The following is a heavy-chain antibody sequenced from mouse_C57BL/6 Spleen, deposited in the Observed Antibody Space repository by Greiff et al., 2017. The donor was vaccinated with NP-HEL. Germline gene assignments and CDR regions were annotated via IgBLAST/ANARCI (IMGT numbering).Heavy chain of an antibody. CDR3: ARYGSSYDCDY. CDR2: INPYNGGT. J-gene: IGHJ2*01. D-gene: IGHD1-1*01. V-gene: IGHV1-19*01. Sequence: EVQLQQSGPVLVKPGASVKMSCKASGYTFTDYYMNWVKQSHGKSLEWIGVINPYNGGTSYNQKFKGKATLTVDKSSSTAYMELNSLTSEDSAVYYCARYGSSYDCDYWGQGTTLTVAS. CDR1: GYTFTDYY.